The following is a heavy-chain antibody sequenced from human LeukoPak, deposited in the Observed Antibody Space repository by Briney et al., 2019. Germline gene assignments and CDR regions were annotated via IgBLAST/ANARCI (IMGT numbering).Heavy chain of an antibody. J-gene: IGHJ4*02. CDR2: INPNSGGT. D-gene: IGHD3-22*01. CDR3: ARSTDYYDSSGYYAVDF. Sequence: ASVKVSCKASGYTFTGYYMHCVRQAPGQGLEWMGWINPNSGGTNYAQKFQGRVTMTRDTSISTAYMELSRLRSDDTAVYYCARSTDYYDSSGYYAVDFWGQGALVTVSS. CDR1: GYTFTGYY. V-gene: IGHV1-2*02.